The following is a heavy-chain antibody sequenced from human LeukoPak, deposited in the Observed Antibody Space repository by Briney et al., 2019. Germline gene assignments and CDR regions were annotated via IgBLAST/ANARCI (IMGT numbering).Heavy chain of an antibody. CDR2: IKEDGSEK. D-gene: IGHD2-21*01. CDR1: GFAFSGYW. Sequence: PGGSLRLSCAASGFAFSGYWMSWVRQAPGKGLEWVANIKEDGSEKYYVDSMKGRFTISRDNAKNSLYLQMSSLRAEDTAVYYCAKEFNRGLPDYWGQGTLVTVPS. J-gene: IGHJ4*02. CDR3: AKEFNRGLPDY. V-gene: IGHV3-7*01.